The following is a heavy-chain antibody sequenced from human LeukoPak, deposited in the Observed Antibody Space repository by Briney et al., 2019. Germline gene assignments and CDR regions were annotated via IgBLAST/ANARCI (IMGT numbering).Heavy chain of an antibody. D-gene: IGHD3-22*01. J-gene: IGHJ3*02. Sequence: SETLSLTCTVSGGSISSHYWSWLRQPPGKGLEWLGYIHYSGSTNYNPSLKCRVTISVDTSKNQFSLKLSSVTAADTAVYYCARDRFGGYGAFDIWGQGTMVTVSS. CDR3: ARDRFGGYGAFDI. V-gene: IGHV4-59*11. CDR1: GGSISSHY. CDR2: IHYSGST.